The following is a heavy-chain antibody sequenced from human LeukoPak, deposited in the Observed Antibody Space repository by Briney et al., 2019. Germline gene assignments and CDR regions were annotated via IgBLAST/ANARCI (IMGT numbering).Heavy chain of an antibody. J-gene: IGHJ4*02. V-gene: IGHV3-48*03. CDR2: ISSSGSTI. Sequence: PGGSLRLSCAASGFTFSTYEMNWVRQAPGKGLECVSYISSSGSTIYYADSVKGRFTISRDNSKNTLYLQMNSLRAEDTAVYYCARAFYDSSGYYLPDDYWGQGTLVTVSP. CDR1: GFTFSTYE. D-gene: IGHD3-22*01. CDR3: ARAFYDSSGYYLPDDY.